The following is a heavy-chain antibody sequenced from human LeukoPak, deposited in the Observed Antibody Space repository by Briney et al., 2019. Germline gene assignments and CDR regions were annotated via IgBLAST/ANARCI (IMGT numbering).Heavy chain of an antibody. D-gene: IGHD6-19*01. Sequence: SETLSLTCAVYGGSFSGYYWSWIRQPPGKGLEWIGEINHSGSTNYNPSLKSRVTISVDTSKNQFSLKLSSVTAADTAVYYCARGGYGAVAGYYYYYYYMDVWGKGTTVTISS. V-gene: IGHV4-34*01. CDR3: ARGGYGAVAGYYYYYYYMDV. CDR1: GGSFSGYY. J-gene: IGHJ6*03. CDR2: INHSGST.